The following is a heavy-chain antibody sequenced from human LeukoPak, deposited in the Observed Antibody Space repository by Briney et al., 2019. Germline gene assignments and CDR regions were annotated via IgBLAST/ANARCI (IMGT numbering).Heavy chain of an antibody. J-gene: IGHJ3*02. Sequence: GESLKISCKGSGYSFTSYWIGWVRQMPGKGLEWMGIIYPGDSDTRYSPSFQGQVTISADKSISTAYLQWSSLKASDTAMYYCARPVDYVHGTGAFDIWGQGTMVTVSS. CDR2: IYPGDSDT. CDR3: ARPVDYVHGTGAFDI. CDR1: GYSFTSYW. D-gene: IGHD4-17*01. V-gene: IGHV5-51*01.